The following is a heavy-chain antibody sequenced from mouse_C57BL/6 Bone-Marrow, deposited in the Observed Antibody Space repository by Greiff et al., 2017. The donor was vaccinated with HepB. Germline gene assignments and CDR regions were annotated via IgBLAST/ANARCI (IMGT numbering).Heavy chain of an antibody. CDR2: IDPSDSYT. Sequence: QVQLQQPGAELVMPGASVKLSCKASGYTFTSYWMHWVKQRPGQGLEWIGEIDPSDSYTNYNQKFKGKSTLTVDKSSSTAYMQRSSLTSEDSAVYYGARNYYGSSYWYFDVWGTGTTVTVSS. D-gene: IGHD1-1*01. V-gene: IGHV1-69*01. J-gene: IGHJ1*03. CDR1: GYTFTSYW. CDR3: ARNYYGSSYWYFDV.